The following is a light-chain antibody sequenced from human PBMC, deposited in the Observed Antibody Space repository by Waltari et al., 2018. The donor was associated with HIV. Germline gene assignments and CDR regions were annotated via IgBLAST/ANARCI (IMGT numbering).Light chain of an antibody. CDR3: AAWDDSLSGRV. Sequence: QSVLTQPPSASGTPGPRVTISCSGISSHIGRNFVYWDRQVPGTAPKLVRYWNNSRPSGVPDRCSGSKSGTSASLAISGLRSDEEADYYCAAWDDSLSGRVCGGGTKQTV. CDR2: WNN. V-gene: IGLV1-47*01. J-gene: IGLJ3*02. CDR1: SSHIGRNF.